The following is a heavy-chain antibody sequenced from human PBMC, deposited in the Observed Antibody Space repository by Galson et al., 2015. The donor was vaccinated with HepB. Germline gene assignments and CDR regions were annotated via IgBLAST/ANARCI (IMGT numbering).Heavy chain of an antibody. CDR3: LLGTTGTPGAFDI. J-gene: IGHJ3*02. D-gene: IGHD1-1*01. CDR1: GYTFTSYD. CDR2: MNPNSGNT. V-gene: IGHV1-8*01. Sequence: SVKVSCKASGYTFTSYDINWVRQATGQGLEWMGWMNPNSGNTGYAQKFQGRVTMTRNTSISTAYMELSSLRSEDTAVYYCLLGTTGTPGAFDIWGQGTMVTVSS.